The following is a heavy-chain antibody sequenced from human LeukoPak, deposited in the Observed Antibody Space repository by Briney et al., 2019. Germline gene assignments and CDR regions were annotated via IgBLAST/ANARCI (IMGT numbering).Heavy chain of an antibody. CDR3: TREPNYYYGSGSPDY. CDR1: GFTFGDYA. V-gene: IGHV3-49*04. Sequence: PGGSLRLSCTASGFTFGDYAMSWVRQAPGKGLEWVGFIRSKAYGGTTEYAASVKGRFTISRDDSKSIAYLQMNSLKTEDTAVYYCTREPNYYYGSGSPDYWGQGTLVTVSS. J-gene: IGHJ4*02. CDR2: IRSKAYGGTT. D-gene: IGHD3-10*01.